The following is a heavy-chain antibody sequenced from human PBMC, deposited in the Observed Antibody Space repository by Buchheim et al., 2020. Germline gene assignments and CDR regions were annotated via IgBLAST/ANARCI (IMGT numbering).Heavy chain of an antibody. D-gene: IGHD3-10*01. CDR1: GGSISSAYW. Sequence: QVQLQESGPGLVKPSGTLSLTCAVSGGSISSAYWWNWVRQPPGKGLEWLGEIYHSGSTNYTPSLKSRVTISVDTSKSQFSLRLTSVTAADTAVYYCAKVTSGSPSLDCWGQGTL. CDR3: AKVTSGSPSLDC. J-gene: IGHJ4*02. CDR2: IYHSGST. V-gene: IGHV4-4*02.